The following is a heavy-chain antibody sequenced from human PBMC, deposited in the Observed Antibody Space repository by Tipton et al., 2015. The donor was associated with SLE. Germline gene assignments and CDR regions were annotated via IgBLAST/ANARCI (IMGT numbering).Heavy chain of an antibody. Sequence: GSLRLSCAASGFTFSSYWMHWVRQAPGKGLVWVSRIKSDGSSIKYADSVKGRFTISTDKAKKTVYLQMNSLRAEDTAVYYCARDSDGYPDYWGQGTLVTVSS. CDR1: GFTFSSYW. V-gene: IGHV3-74*01. CDR2: IKSDGSSI. J-gene: IGHJ4*02. D-gene: IGHD5-24*01. CDR3: ARDSDGYPDY.